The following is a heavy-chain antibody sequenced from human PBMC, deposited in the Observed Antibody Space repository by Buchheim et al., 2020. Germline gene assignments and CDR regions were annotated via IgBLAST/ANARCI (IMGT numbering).Heavy chain of an antibody. J-gene: IGHJ4*02. Sequence: QVQLVESGGGVVQPGRSLRLSCAASGFTFSSYAMHWVRQAPGKGLEWVAVISYDGSNKYYADSVKGRFTISRDNSTNTLDLQMNSLRAEDTAVYYCAKESRGKRGLYDSSGYTDYWGQGTL. CDR2: ISYDGSNK. V-gene: IGHV3-30-3*01. CDR1: GFTFSSYA. D-gene: IGHD3-22*01. CDR3: AKESRGKRGLYDSSGYTDY.